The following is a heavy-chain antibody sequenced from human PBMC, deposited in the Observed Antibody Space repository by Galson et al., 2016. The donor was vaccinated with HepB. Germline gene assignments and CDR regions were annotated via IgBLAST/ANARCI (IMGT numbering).Heavy chain of an antibody. CDR2: IYPGDFDT. Sequence: QSGAEVKKPGESLQISCEGSGYSFTSYWISWVRQMPGKGLEWMGIIYPGDFDTRYSPSFQGQVTISADKSISTAYLQWKSLKASDTAMYYCARHVHLVDFYYYNMDVWGQGTTVTVSS. J-gene: IGHJ6*02. CDR1: GYSFTSYW. V-gene: IGHV5-51*01. D-gene: IGHD2-8*02. CDR3: ARHVHLVDFYYYNMDV.